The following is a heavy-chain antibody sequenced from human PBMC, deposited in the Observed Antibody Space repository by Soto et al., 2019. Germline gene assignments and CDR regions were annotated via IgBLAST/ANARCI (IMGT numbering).Heavy chain of an antibody. CDR1: GGTFTTYD. V-gene: IGHV1-69*06. CDR2: IIPLFDAT. CDR3: ARDRSSSWYNGKFYFES. D-gene: IGHD6-19*01. Sequence: QVQLVQSGAEVRKPGSSVKVSCKASGGTFTTYDISWVRQAPGQGLEWMGGIIPLFDATKYAQKFQGRVTITADKSTGTAYIELSSLISEDTAMYYCARDRSSSWYNGKFYFESWGQGPLVTVSS. J-gene: IGHJ4*02.